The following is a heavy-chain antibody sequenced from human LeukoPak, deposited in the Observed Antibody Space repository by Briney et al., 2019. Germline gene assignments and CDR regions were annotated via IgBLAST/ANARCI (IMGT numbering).Heavy chain of an antibody. Sequence: SETLSLTCTVSGGSIGNYYWNWIRQPAGKRLEWIGRISTSGTTNYHPSLKSRVTMSVDTSKNQFSLKLSSVTAADTAVYYCARYQTPIAAAGSRYAFDIWGQGTMVTVSS. CDR1: GGSIGNYY. J-gene: IGHJ3*02. V-gene: IGHV4-4*07. CDR2: ISTSGTT. CDR3: ARYQTPIAAAGSRYAFDI. D-gene: IGHD6-13*01.